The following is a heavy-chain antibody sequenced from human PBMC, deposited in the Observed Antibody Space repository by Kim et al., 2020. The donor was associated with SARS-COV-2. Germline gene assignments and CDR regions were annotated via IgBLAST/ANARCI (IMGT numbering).Heavy chain of an antibody. CDR2: IRSSGTTM. J-gene: IGHJ4*02. CDR3: ARVASGYSFDY. Sequence: RGSLRLSCAASGFTFSDYYISWIRQAPGKGLEWVSYIRSSGTTMFYADSLKGRFVISRDNAKNSVYLQMNTLTVEDTAVYYCARVASGYSFDYWGQGILVTVSS. CDR1: GFTFSDYY. V-gene: IGHV3-11*04. D-gene: IGHD3-22*01.